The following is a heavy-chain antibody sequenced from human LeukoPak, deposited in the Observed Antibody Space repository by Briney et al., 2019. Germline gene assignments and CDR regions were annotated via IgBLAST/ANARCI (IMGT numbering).Heavy chain of an antibody. Sequence: GGSLRLSCAASGIIVSSNYMSWVRQAPGKGLEWVSVIYSGGSTYYADSVKGRFTISRNHSKNTLYLQMNSLRAEDTAVYYCARDFDQGSYYFDYWGQGTLVTVSS. CDR2: IYSGGST. J-gene: IGHJ4*02. CDR3: ARDFDQGSYYFDY. CDR1: GIIVSSNY. V-gene: IGHV3-53*01. D-gene: IGHD3-9*01.